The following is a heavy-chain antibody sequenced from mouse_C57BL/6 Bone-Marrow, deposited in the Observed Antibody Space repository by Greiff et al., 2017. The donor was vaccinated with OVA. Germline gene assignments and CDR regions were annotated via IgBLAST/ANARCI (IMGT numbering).Heavy chain of an antibody. D-gene: IGHD1-1*01. CDR2: IDPEDGDT. CDR1: GFNIKDYY. J-gene: IGHJ2*01. Sequence: VQLQQSGAELVRPGASVKLSCTASGFNIKDYYMHWVKQRPEQGLEWIGRIDPEDGDTEYAPKFQGKATMTADTSSNTAYLQLSSLTSEDTAVYYCTTDYYGSSPVDYWGQGTTLTVSS. CDR3: TTDYYGSSPVDY. V-gene: IGHV14-1*01.